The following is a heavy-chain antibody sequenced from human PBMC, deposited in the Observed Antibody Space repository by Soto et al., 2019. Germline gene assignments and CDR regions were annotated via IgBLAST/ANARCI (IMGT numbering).Heavy chain of an antibody. V-gene: IGHV1-46*01. CDR2: ISPSGVST. J-gene: IGHJ4*02. CDR3: VRDPWNY. D-gene: IGHD3-3*01. Sequence: QVQLVQSGAEVKKPGASVKVSCKASGYTFTSYYMHWVRQAPGQGLEWMGIISPSGVSTSYAQKFQGRVTMPWDTSTSTVYMELSRLRSEDTAVYYCVRDPWNYWGQGTLVTVSS. CDR1: GYTFTSYY.